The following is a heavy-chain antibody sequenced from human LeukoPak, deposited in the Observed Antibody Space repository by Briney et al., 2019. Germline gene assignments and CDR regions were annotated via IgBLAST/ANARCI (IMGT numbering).Heavy chain of an antibody. Sequence: SETLSLTCTVSGGSISSYYWSWIRQPPGKGLEWIGYIYYSGSTNYNPSLKSRVTISVDTSKNQLSLQLSSVTAADTAVYYCARVGIAVAGTLAFDIWGQGTMVTVSS. V-gene: IGHV4-59*01. J-gene: IGHJ3*02. CDR2: IYYSGST. CDR1: GGSISSYY. CDR3: ARVGIAVAGTLAFDI. D-gene: IGHD6-19*01.